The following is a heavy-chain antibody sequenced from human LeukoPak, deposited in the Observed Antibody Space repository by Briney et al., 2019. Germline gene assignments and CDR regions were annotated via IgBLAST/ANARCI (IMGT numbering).Heavy chain of an antibody. Sequence: KSSETLSLTCTVSGGSISSSSYYWGWIRQPPGKGLEWTGSIYYSGSTYYNPSLKSRVTISVDTSKNQFSLKLSSVTAADTAVYYCARGVPGYYFDYWGQGTLVTVSS. CDR2: IYYSGST. CDR3: ARGVPGYYFDY. D-gene: IGHD2-2*01. V-gene: IGHV4-39*01. CDR1: GGSISSSSYY. J-gene: IGHJ4*02.